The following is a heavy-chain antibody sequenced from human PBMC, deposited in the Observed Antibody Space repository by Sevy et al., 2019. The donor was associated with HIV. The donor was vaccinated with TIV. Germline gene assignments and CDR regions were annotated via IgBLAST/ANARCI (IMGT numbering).Heavy chain of an antibody. D-gene: IGHD6-13*01. J-gene: IGHJ4*02. Sequence: GGSLRLSCAASGFTFDDYAMHWVRQVPGKGLEWVSLISRDGSVIYYADSVKGRFSISRDNSKNSLYLQMNSLRPEDTALYYCAKADGMGAVGFFGHWGQGTLVTVSS. CDR3: AKADGMGAVGFFGH. V-gene: IGHV3-43D*03. CDR2: ISRDGSVI. CDR1: GFTFDDYA.